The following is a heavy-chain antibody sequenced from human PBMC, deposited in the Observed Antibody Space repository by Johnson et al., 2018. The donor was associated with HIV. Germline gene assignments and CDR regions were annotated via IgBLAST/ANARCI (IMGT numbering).Heavy chain of an antibody. Sequence: QVQLVESGGGLIQPGGSLRLSCAASGFTFSSYAMHWVRQAPGKGLEWVAVISYDGSNKYYADSVKGRFTISRDNSKNTLYLQMNSLRAEDTAVYYCARVGEYSSSLYAFDIWGQGTMVTVSS. CDR3: ARVGEYSSSLYAFDI. CDR1: GFTFSSYA. J-gene: IGHJ3*02. D-gene: IGHD6-13*01. V-gene: IGHV3-30-3*01. CDR2: ISYDGSNK.